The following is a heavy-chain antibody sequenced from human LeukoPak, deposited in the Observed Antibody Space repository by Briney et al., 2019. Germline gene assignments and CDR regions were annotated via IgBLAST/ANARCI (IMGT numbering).Heavy chain of an antibody. CDR1: GFTFDDYA. Sequence: PGGSLRLSCAASGFTFDDYAMHWVRQAPGKGLEWVSGISWNSGSIGYADSVKGRFTISRDNAKNSLYLQMNSLRAEDTALYYCAKAGGIIERFFYMDVWGKGTTVTVSS. D-gene: IGHD3-16*01. CDR2: ISWNSGSI. V-gene: IGHV3-9*01. J-gene: IGHJ6*03. CDR3: AKAGGIIERFFYMDV.